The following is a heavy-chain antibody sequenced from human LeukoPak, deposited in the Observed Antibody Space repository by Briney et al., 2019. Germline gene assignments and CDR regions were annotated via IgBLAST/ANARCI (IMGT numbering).Heavy chain of an antibody. Sequence: GGSLRLSCAASGFTFTKYWMTWVRQDPGKGLEWVANINQDGSERFYVDSVKGRFTISRDNAKNSLYLQMNSLGAEDTAVYYCARGLDCISTSCYLDTWGQGTLVTVSS. CDR2: INQDGSER. J-gene: IGHJ4*02. CDR1: GFTFTKYW. CDR3: ARGLDCISTSCYLDT. D-gene: IGHD3/OR15-3a*01. V-gene: IGHV3-7*01.